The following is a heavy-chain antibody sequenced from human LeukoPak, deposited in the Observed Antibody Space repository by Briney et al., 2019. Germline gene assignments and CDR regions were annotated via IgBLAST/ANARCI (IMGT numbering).Heavy chain of an antibody. Sequence: ASVKVSCKASGYTFTGYYMHWVRQAPGQGLEWMGWINPNSDGTNYAQKFQGRVTMTRDTSISKAYMELSRLRSDDTAVYYCARETYYYDSSGYYRLAGWFDPWGQGTLVTVSS. D-gene: IGHD3-22*01. J-gene: IGHJ5*02. CDR3: ARETYYYDSSGYYRLAGWFDP. CDR1: GYTFTGYY. V-gene: IGHV1-2*02. CDR2: INPNSDGT.